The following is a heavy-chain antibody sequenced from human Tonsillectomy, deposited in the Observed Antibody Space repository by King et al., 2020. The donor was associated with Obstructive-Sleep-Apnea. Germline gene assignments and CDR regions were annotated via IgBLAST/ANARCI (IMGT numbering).Heavy chain of an antibody. V-gene: IGHV3-7*01. Sequence: VQLVESGGSLVQPGGSLRLACATFGFSFRDDWMSWVRQSPEKGLEWVANIRQDGRDIHYVDSVKGRFTISRDNAKSSLYLDMNSLREEDTAIYYCVSDQSWVFDYWGQGTLVTVSS. CDR2: IRQDGRDI. D-gene: IGHD3-10*01. J-gene: IGHJ4*02. CDR3: VSDQSWVFDY. CDR1: GFSFRDDW.